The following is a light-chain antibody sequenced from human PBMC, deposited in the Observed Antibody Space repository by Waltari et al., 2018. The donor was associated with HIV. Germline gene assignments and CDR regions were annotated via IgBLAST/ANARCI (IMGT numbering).Light chain of an antibody. V-gene: IGLV1-40*01. CDR3: QSYDSSLSAWV. CDR2: GDN. Sequence: QSVLPQPPSVSGAPGQRVSISCTGSSSNIGAGYDVHWYQELPGTAPKLLIYGDNNRPSGVPDRFSGSKSGTSASLAITGLQFEDEADYYCQSYDSSLSAWVFGGGTKLTVL. J-gene: IGLJ3*02. CDR1: SSNIGAGYD.